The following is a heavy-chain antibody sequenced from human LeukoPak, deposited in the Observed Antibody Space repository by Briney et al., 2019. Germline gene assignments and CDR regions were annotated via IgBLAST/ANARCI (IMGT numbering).Heavy chain of an antibody. D-gene: IGHD6-19*01. CDR2: ISGSGGTT. CDR1: GFTFSSYG. Sequence: GGSLRLSCAASGFTFSSYGMNWVRQAPGKGLEWVSVISGSGGTTYYADYVKSRFTISRDNSKNTLFLQMNSLRAEDTAVYYCAKVRYSSDKRYFDSWGQGTLVTVSS. J-gene: IGHJ4*02. V-gene: IGHV3-23*01. CDR3: AKVRYSSDKRYFDS.